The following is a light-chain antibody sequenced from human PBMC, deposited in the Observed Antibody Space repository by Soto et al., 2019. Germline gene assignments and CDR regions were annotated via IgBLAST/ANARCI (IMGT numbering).Light chain of an antibody. CDR2: AAF. CDR3: QQSYSIFT. V-gene: IGKV1-39*01. J-gene: IGKJ4*01. Sequence: DIQMTQSPSSLSASVGDRVTITCRTSQSINTYLNWFQQKPGEAPKLLIFAAFSLQSGVPSRFSVSGSGTDFTLTISSLQPEDFAIYYCQQSYSIFTFGGVTKVEIK. CDR1: QSINTY.